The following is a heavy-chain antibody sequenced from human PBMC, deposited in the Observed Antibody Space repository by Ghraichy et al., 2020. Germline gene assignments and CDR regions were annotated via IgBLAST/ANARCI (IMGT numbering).Heavy chain of an antibody. V-gene: IGHV4-39*01. Sequence: SETLSLTCTVSGGSISSSTYYWGWIRQPPGKGLEWIGNIYYSGSTYYNPSLKSRVPISVATSKNQFPLKLTPVTAADTAVYYCAPTRSSGWSSLNWVDPWGQGTLVTVSS. D-gene: IGHD6-19*01. J-gene: IGHJ5*02. CDR3: APTRSSGWSSLNWVDP. CDR1: GGSISSSTYY. CDR2: IYYSGST.